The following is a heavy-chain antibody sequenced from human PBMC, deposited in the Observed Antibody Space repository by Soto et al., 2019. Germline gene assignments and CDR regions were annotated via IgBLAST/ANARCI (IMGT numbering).Heavy chain of an antibody. CDR3: ARDRYSSSWYYYDGMDV. CDR1: GFTFSSYA. Sequence: QVQLVESGGGVVQPGRSLRLSCAASGFTFSSYAMHWVRKAPGKGLEWVAVISYDGSNKYYADSVKGRFTISRDNSKNMLCLQMNSLRAEDTAVYYCARDRYSSSWYYYDGMDVWGQGTTVTVSS. J-gene: IGHJ6*02. V-gene: IGHV3-30-3*01. CDR2: ISYDGSNK. D-gene: IGHD6-13*01.